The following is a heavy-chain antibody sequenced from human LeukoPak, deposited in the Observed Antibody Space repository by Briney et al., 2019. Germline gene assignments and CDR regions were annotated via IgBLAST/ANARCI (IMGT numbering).Heavy chain of an antibody. CDR2: ISGSGGST. V-gene: IGHV3-23*01. Sequence: GGSLRLSCAASGFTFSSYAMSRVRQAPGKGLEWVSAISGSGGSTYYADSVKGRFTISRDNSKNTLYLQTNSLRAEDTAVYYCAKDGCSTSCYELNWFDPWGQGTLVTVST. J-gene: IGHJ5*02. D-gene: IGHD2-2*01. CDR3: AKDGCSTSCYELNWFDP. CDR1: GFTFSSYA.